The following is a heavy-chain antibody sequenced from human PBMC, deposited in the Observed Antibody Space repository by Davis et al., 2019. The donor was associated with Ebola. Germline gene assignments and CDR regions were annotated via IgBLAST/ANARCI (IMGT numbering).Heavy chain of an antibody. CDR1: GFTISSYA. Sequence: GGSLRLSCVASGFTISSYAMSWVRQAPGKGLEWISYITHWDTYTNYADSVRGRFTISRDSGKSSVYLQMNGLRADDTAVYYCARYIITPGGIPHFDHWGQGTQVTVSS. CDR2: ITHWDTYT. D-gene: IGHD3-16*01. CDR3: ARYIITPGGIPHFDH. J-gene: IGHJ4*02. V-gene: IGHV3-21*05.